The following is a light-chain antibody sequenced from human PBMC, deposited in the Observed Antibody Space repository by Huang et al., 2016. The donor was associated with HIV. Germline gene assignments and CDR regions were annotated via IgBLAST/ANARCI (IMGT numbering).Light chain of an antibody. CDR1: QSISNN. CDR3: QQSYSVPLT. CDR2: AAS. Sequence: DIQMTQSPSSLSASVGDRVTITCRASQSISNNLNWYQQKPGKAPKLLIYAASSLQSAVPSRFGGSGSGTDFTLTISSLQREDFATYYCQQSYSVPLTCGGGTKVDIK. V-gene: IGKV1-39*01. J-gene: IGKJ4*01.